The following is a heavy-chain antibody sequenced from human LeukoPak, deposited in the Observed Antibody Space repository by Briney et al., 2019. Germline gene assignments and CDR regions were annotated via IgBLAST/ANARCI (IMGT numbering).Heavy chain of an antibody. D-gene: IGHD3-16*02. CDR2: NDPNSGVT. J-gene: IGHJ4*02. V-gene: IGHV1-2*02. CDR1: GYRFTGCY. CDR3: ARQQEVSGYFDY. Sequence: ASVKVPCKASGYRFTGCYMHWVRQAPGQGLEWMGWNDPNSGVTNYAQNFQGRVSMTRDTSISTAYMELSRLRSDDTAVYYCARQQEVSGYFDYWGQGTLVTVSS.